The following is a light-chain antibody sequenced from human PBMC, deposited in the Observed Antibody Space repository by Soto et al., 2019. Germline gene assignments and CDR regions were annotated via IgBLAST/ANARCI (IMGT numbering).Light chain of an antibody. CDR2: GVS. CDR3: ISYTTSVTYV. V-gene: IGLV2-14*01. Sequence: SVLTQPASVSGSPGQSITISCTGTSSDVGGYNYVSWYQQHPGKAPKLMISGVSNRPSGVSNRFSGSKSGNTASLTISGLQTEDEADYYCISYTTSVTYVFGTGTKVTVL. CDR1: SSDVGGYNY. J-gene: IGLJ1*01.